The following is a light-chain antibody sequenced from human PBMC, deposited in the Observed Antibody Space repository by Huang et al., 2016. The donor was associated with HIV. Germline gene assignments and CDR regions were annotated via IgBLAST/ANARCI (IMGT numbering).Light chain of an antibody. Sequence: EVVMTQSPVTLSVSPGERATLSCRASQSVNNKLAWIQQKPGQAPRLLIHDESIRATGIPDRFSGSGSGTEFTLTISSLQSEDVAVYYCQQYNNWPPWTFGQGTKVEIK. J-gene: IGKJ1*01. CDR2: DES. V-gene: IGKV3-15*01. CDR1: QSVNNK. CDR3: QQYNNWPPWT.